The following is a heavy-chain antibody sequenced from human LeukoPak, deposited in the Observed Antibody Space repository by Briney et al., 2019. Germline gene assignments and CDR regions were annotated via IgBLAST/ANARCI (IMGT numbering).Heavy chain of an antibody. V-gene: IGHV3-23*01. CDR2: ISDGGDST. CDR3: ARDLERRSYYFDY. J-gene: IGHJ4*02. D-gene: IGHD1-1*01. CDR1: GFTFSWYA. Sequence: EGSLRLSCAASGFTFSWYAMTWVRQAPGKGLEWVSTISDGGDSTYYADSVKGRFTISRDNAKNSLYLQMNSLRAEDTAVYYCARDLERRSYYFDYWGQGTLVTVSS.